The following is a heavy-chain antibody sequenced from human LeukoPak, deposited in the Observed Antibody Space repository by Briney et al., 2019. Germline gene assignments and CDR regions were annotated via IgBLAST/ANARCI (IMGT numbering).Heavy chain of an antibody. D-gene: IGHD3-22*01. CDR1: GGSISSSNW. V-gene: IGHV4-4*02. CDR2: IYHSGST. J-gene: IGHJ1*01. Sequence: SETLSLTCAVSGGSISSSNWWSWVRQPPGKGLEWVGEIYHSGSTNYNPSLKSRVTISVDKSKNQFSLKLSSVTAADTAVYYCASEYYYDSSGYNLLEYFQHWGQGTLVTVSS. CDR3: ASEYYYDSSGYNLLEYFQH.